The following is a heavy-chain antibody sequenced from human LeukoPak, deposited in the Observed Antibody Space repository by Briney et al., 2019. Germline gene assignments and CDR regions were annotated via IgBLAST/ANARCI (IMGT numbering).Heavy chain of an antibody. J-gene: IGHJ4*02. CDR2: IWYDGSYK. V-gene: IGHV3-33*01. Sequence: PGGSLRLSCAASAFTFSSYGMHWVRPARGKGLERVAVIWYDGSYKYYADSVKGRFTISRDNSKNTLYLQMTSLRAEDTAVYTCARDFCSGGSCYYFDYWGQGTLVTVSS. D-gene: IGHD2-15*01. CDR3: ARDFCSGGSCYYFDY. CDR1: AFTFSSYG.